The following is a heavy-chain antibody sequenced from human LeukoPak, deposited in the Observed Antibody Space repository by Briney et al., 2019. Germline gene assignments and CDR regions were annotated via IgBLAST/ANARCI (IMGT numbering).Heavy chain of an antibody. D-gene: IGHD1-1*01. Sequence: PSETLSLTCAVYGGSFSGYYWSWIRQPPGKGLEWIGEINHSGSTNYNPSLKSRVTISVDTSKNQFSLKLSSVTAADTAVYYCARGRITWDDSHYYYMDVWGRGTTVTVSS. CDR3: ARGRITWDDSHYYYMDV. CDR2: INHSGST. CDR1: GGSFSGYY. J-gene: IGHJ6*03. V-gene: IGHV4-34*01.